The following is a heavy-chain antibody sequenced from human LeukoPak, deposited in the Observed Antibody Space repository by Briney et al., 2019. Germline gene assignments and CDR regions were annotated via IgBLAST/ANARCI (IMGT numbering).Heavy chain of an antibody. J-gene: IGHJ4*02. CDR3: ASISSSWYTHTDY. CDR1: GFTFSSYA. V-gene: IGHV3-30-3*01. Sequence: GGSLRLSCAASGFTFSSYAMHWVRQAPGKGLEWVAVISYDGSNKYYADSVKGRFIISRDNSKNTLYLQMNSLRAEDTAVYYCASISSSWYTHTDYWGQGTLVTVSS. CDR2: ISYDGSNK. D-gene: IGHD6-13*01.